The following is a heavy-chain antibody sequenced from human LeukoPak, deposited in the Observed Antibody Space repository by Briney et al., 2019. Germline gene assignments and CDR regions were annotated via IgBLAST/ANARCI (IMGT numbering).Heavy chain of an antibody. Sequence: SVKVSCKASGGTFSSYAISWVRQAPGQGLEWMGRIIPILGIANYAQKFQGRVTITADKSTSTAYMELSSLRSEDTAVYYCARGGIQYKNWFDPWGQGTLVTVSS. J-gene: IGHJ5*02. V-gene: IGHV1-69*04. D-gene: IGHD1-14*01. CDR2: IIPILGIA. CDR3: ARGGIQYKNWFDP. CDR1: GGTFSSYA.